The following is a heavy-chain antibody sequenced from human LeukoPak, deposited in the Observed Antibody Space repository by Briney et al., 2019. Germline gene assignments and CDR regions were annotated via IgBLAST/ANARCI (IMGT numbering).Heavy chain of an antibody. CDR1: GGSISSYH. CDR3: ARVTEWNDFDY. D-gene: IGHD1-1*01. J-gene: IGHJ4*02. Sequence: SETLSLTCTVSGGSISSYHWSWIRQPPGKGLEWIGYIYYSGSTNYNPSLKSRVTISLDTSKNQFSLKLSSVTAADTAVYYCARVTEWNDFDYWGQGTLVTVSS. V-gene: IGHV4-59*01. CDR2: IYYSGST.